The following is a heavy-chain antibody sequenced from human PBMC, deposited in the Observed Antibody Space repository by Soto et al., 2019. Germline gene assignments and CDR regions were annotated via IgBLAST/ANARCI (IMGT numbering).Heavy chain of an antibody. CDR3: ARVNYGDYYYGMDV. Sequence: SETLSLTCAVYGASLSDNYCNWLRQPPGKGLEWIGEINHSGNTNYNASLKSRLTISVDTSKNQFSLKLSSVTAADTALYYCARVNYGDYYYGMDVWGQGTTVTVSS. V-gene: IGHV4-34*01. CDR1: GASLSDNY. J-gene: IGHJ6*02. D-gene: IGHD4-17*01. CDR2: INHSGNT.